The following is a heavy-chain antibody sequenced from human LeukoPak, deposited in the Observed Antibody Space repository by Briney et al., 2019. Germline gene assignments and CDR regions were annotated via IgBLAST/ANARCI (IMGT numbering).Heavy chain of an antibody. CDR2: IWYDGSNK. J-gene: IGHJ5*02. CDR3: ARDDCSSISCYHNWFDP. D-gene: IGHD2-2*01. Sequence: PGGSLRFSCAASGFTFSTYGMPWVRQAPGKGLEWVAVIWYDGSNKYYADSVKGRFTISRDNAKNSLYLQMNSLRAEDTAVYYCARDDCSSISCYHNWFDPWGQGTLVTVSS. V-gene: IGHV3-33*01. CDR1: GFTFSTYG.